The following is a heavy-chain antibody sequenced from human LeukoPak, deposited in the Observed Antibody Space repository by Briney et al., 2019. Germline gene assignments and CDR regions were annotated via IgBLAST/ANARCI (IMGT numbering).Heavy chain of an antibody. CDR1: GGSISSGSYY. D-gene: IGHD1-1*01. Sequence: SEPLSLTCTVSGGSISSGSYYYSWIRPPAGKGLEWIGHIYYLGTTTYNPSLRSRVTISMDASKNQFSLNLTSVTAADTAVYYCAVTWNADRTFAPWGQGILVTVS. CDR2: IYYLGTT. CDR3: AVTWNADRTFAP. J-gene: IGHJ5*02. V-gene: IGHV4-61*10.